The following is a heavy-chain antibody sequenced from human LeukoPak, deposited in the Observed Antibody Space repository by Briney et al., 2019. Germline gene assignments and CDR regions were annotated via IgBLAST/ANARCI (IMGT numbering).Heavy chain of an antibody. Sequence: GGSLRLSCAASGFTFSSHSMAWVRQAPGKGLEWVSGISDRGTTTYYADSVKGRFTSSRDNSKNTLYLQMNSLRAEDTAVYYCAKDPYGTRYFDYWGQGTLVTVSS. V-gene: IGHV3-23*01. J-gene: IGHJ4*02. D-gene: IGHD2-2*01. CDR3: AKDPYGTRYFDY. CDR2: ISDRGTTT. CDR1: GFTFSSHS.